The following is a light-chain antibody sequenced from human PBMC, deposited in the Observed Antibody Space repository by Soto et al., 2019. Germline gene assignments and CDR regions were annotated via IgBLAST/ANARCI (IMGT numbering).Light chain of an antibody. CDR1: QSVSSD. Sequence: EIVLTQSPATLSLSPGEKATLSCRASQSVSSDLAWYQQKPGQAPRLLIYDASNRATGIPARFSGSVSGKYFTLTISSLEPEDCAVDYCQQRSNWPPYTFGQGTKLEIK. J-gene: IGKJ2*01. CDR2: DAS. V-gene: IGKV3-11*01. CDR3: QQRSNWPPYT.